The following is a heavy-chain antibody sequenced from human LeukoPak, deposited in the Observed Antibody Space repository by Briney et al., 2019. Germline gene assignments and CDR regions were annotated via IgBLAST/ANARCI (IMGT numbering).Heavy chain of an antibody. CDR3: ARLGYDYVWGRRCYYFDY. CDR2: IYYSGST. J-gene: IGHJ4*02. V-gene: IGHV4-39*01. Sequence: PSETLSLTCTVSGGSISSSSYYWGWIRQPPGKGLEWIGSIYYSGSTYYNPSLKSRVTISVDTSKNQFSLKLSSVTAADTAVYYCARLGYDYVWGRRCYYFDYWGQGTLVTVSS. CDR1: GGSISSSSYY. D-gene: IGHD3-16*01.